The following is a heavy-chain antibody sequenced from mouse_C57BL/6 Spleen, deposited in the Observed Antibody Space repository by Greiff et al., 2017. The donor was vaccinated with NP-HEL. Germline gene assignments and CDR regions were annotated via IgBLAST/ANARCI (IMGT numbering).Heavy chain of an antibody. CDR2: INPSNGGT. V-gene: IGHV1-53*01. Sequence: VQLQQPGTELVKPGASVKLSCKASGYTFTSYWMHCVKQRPGQGLEWIGNINPSNGGTNYNEKFKSKATLTVDKSSSTAYMQLSSLTSEDSAVYYCARGRGDYDVWFAYWGQGTLVTVSA. CDR3: ARGRGDYDVWFAY. J-gene: IGHJ3*01. CDR1: GYTFTSYW. D-gene: IGHD2-4*01.